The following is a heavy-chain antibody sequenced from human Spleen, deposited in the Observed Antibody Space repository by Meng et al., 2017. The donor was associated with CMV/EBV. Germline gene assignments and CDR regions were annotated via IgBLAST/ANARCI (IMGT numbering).Heavy chain of an antibody. D-gene: IGHD2-2*01. CDR3: ARRVVTAAIDI. Sequence: GGSLRLSCAASGFTFSSSAMHWVRQAPGKGLEWVAVISYDGSNKYYADSVKGRFTISRDNSKNTLYLQMNSLRAEDTAVYYCARRVVTAAIDIWGHGTMVTVSS. V-gene: IGHV3-30-3*01. CDR1: GFTFSSSA. J-gene: IGHJ3*02. CDR2: ISYDGSNK.